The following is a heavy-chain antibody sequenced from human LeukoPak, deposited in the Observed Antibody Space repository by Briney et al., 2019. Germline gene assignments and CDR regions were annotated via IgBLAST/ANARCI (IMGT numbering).Heavy chain of an antibody. Sequence: GSLRLSCAASGFTFSSYAMSWVRQAPGKGLEWIGYVFDSGRTKENPSLKSQVTLSADTSKNQLSLRLSSVTAADTAMYYCTTIKRGNIFGYFDFWGQGILVTVSS. CDR3: TTIKRGNIFGYFDF. CDR2: VFDSGRT. V-gene: IGHV4-59*01. D-gene: IGHD5-18*01. CDR1: GFTFSSYA. J-gene: IGHJ4*02.